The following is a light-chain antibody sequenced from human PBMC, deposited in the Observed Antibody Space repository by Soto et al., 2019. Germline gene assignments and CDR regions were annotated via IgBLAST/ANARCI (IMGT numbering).Light chain of an antibody. Sequence: EVMMTQSPATLSVSPGERATLSCRASQSVSSNLAWYQQKPGQAPRLLLYGVSTSATGIPARFSGSGSGTDFTLTISSMQSEDFAIYYCQQYNDWPRTFGPGTKVDFK. CDR1: QSVSSN. J-gene: IGKJ3*01. CDR3: QQYNDWPRT. V-gene: IGKV3D-15*01. CDR2: GVS.